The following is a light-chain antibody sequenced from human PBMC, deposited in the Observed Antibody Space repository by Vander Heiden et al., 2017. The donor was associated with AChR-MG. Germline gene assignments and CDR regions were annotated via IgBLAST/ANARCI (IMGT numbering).Light chain of an antibody. CDR2: EVN. CDR3: QSYAGSKIV. Sequence: QSALTQPPSASGSPGQSVPISCTGTSSDVGGYNFLSWYQQHPAKAPKLIIYEVNKRPSGVPDRFSGSKSGNTASLTVSGLQAEDEADYYCQSYAGSKIVFGGGTKLTVL. CDR1: SSDVGGYNF. V-gene: IGLV2-8*01. J-gene: IGLJ2*01.